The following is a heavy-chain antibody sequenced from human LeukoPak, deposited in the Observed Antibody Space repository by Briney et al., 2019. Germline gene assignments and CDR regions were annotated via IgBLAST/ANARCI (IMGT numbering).Heavy chain of an antibody. CDR3: ARRTAASGRVYYAMDV. CDR2: ISYDGSSK. J-gene: IGHJ6*02. Sequence: GGSLRLSCAASGFTFSNYGMHWVRQASGKGLEWVAVISYDGSSKSYADSVNGRFTISRDSSGNTLYLQMNSLRAEDTAVYYCARRTAASGRVYYAMDVWGQGTTVTVSS. V-gene: IGHV3-30*03. D-gene: IGHD6-13*01. CDR1: GFTFSNYG.